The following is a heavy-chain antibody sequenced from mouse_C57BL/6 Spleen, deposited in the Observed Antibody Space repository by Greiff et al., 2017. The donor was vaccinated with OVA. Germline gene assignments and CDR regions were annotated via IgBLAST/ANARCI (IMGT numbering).Heavy chain of an antibody. CDR3: ASGDYDFDY. J-gene: IGHJ2*01. D-gene: IGHD1-1*01. V-gene: IGHV3-6*01. CDR1: GYSITSGYY. CDR2: ISYDGSN. Sequence: EVQVVESGPGLVKPSQSLSLTCSVTGYSITSGYYWNWLRQFPGNKLEWMGYISYDGSNNYNPSLKNRISITRDTSKNQFFLKLNSVTTEDTATYYCASGDYDFDYWGQGTTLTVSS.